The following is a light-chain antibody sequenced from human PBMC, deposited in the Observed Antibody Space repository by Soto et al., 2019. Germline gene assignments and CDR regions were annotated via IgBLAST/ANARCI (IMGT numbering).Light chain of an antibody. CDR2: GSS. CDR1: QDISTY. J-gene: IGKJ5*01. Sequence: RLTQSPSSLSASVGDTVTISCRASQDISTYLAWYQQKPGKAPTLLIFGSSSLHNGVPPRFACSGSGSEFTLTISRLQPDDFATYFCQHFTLYSATFGQGTRV. CDR3: QHFTLYSAT. V-gene: IGKV1-5*01.